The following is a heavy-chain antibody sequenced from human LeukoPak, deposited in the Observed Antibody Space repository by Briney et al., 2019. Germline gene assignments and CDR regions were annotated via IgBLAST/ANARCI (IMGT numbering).Heavy chain of an antibody. D-gene: IGHD6-13*01. CDR3: ARHREQQLVLDY. CDR2: IYYSGST. J-gene: IGHJ4*02. V-gene: IGHV4-59*08. Sequence: SETLSITCTVSGGSISSYYWSWIRQPPGKGLEWIGYIYYSGSTNYNPSLKSRVTISVDTSKNQFSLKLSSVTAADTAVYYCARHREQQLVLDYWGQGTLVTVSS. CDR1: GGSISSYY.